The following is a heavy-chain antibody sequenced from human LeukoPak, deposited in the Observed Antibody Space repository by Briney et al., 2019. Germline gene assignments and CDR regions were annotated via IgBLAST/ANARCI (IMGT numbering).Heavy chain of an antibody. CDR3: AKDSGGYSYGLAFDY. Sequence: GGSLRLSCAASRFTFSSYGMHWVRQAPGKGLEWVAFIRYDGSNKYYADSVKGRFTISRDNSKNTLYLQMNRLRAEDTAVYYCAKDSGGYSYGLAFDYWGQGTLVTVSS. CDR2: IRYDGSNK. V-gene: IGHV3-30*02. D-gene: IGHD5-18*01. J-gene: IGHJ4*02. CDR1: RFTFSSYG.